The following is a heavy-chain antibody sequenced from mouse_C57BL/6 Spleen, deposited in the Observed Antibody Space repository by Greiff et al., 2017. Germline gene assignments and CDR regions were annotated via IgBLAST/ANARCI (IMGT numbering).Heavy chain of an antibody. CDR3: TRGDYDGLAY. CDR2: IDPETGGT. Sequence: QVHVKQSGAELVRPGASVTLSCKASGYTFTDYEMHWVKQTPVHGLEWIGAIDPETGGTAYNQKFKGKAILTADKSSSTAYMELRSLTSENSAVYYCTRGDYDGLAYWGQGTLVTVSA. J-gene: IGHJ3*01. V-gene: IGHV1-15*01. D-gene: IGHD2-4*01. CDR1: GYTFTDYE.